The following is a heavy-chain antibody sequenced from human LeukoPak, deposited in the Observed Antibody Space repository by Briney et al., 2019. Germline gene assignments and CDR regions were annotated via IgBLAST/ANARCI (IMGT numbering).Heavy chain of an antibody. Sequence: GGSLRLSCAASGFTFSNDWMSWVRQAPGKGLEWVSGINADDFRTYYADSVKGRFTISRDNSQNTLSLRLNSLRAEDTAIYYCAKDATRTSGWYYFDHWGQGALVTVSS. D-gene: IGHD6-19*01. J-gene: IGHJ4*02. CDR2: INADDFRT. V-gene: IGHV3-23*01. CDR3: AKDATRTSGWYYFDH. CDR1: GFTFSNDW.